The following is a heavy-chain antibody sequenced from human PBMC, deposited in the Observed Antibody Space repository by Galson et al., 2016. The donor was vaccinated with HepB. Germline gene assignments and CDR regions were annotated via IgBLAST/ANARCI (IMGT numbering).Heavy chain of an antibody. J-gene: IGHJ4*02. Sequence: SETLSLTCSVSGGSISSYHWSWIRQSPGKGLEWIGYIYYTGTTSYSPSLKSRVNISLDTSKNQFSLKLTSMTAADTAVYYCARVYSSDWYSSFDSWGQGTLVTVSS. CDR3: ARVYSSDWYSSFDS. V-gene: IGHV4-59*01. CDR1: GGSISSYH. D-gene: IGHD6-19*01. CDR2: IYYTGTT.